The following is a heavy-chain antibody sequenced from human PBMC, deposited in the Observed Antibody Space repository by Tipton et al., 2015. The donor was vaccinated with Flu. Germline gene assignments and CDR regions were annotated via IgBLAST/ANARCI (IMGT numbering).Heavy chain of an antibody. D-gene: IGHD3-22*01. CDR1: GDSIGSDYY. CDR3: ARRDSSGDYYFDN. V-gene: IGHV4-38-2*01. CDR2: IYHSGTT. J-gene: IGHJ4*02. Sequence: TLSLTCSVSGDSIGSDYYWAWVRRPPGKGLEWIGTIYHSGTTYYNPSLKSRLTISVDTSKNQFSLRLSSVTAADTAVFYCARRDSSGDYYFDNWGQGTLVTVSS.